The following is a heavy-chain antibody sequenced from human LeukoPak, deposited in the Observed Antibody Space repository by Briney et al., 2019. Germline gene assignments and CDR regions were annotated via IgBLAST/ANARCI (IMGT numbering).Heavy chain of an antibody. CDR2: ISYDGSNK. CDR3: AKDHSPYTSPFDY. J-gene: IGHJ4*02. CDR1: GFTFSSYG. V-gene: IGHV3-30*18. D-gene: IGHD2-2*02. Sequence: PGGSLRLSCAASGFTFSSYGMHWVRQAPGKGLEWVAVISYDGSNKYYADSVKGRFTISRDNSKNTLYLQMNSLRAEDTAVYYCAKDHSPYTSPFDYWGQGTLVTVSS.